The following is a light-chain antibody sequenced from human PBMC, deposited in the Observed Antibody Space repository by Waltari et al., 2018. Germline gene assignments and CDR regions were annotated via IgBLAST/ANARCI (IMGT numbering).Light chain of an antibody. J-gene: IGLJ2*01. Sequence: SALTQPPSASGSPGQSVTISCTGTISDVGAYDYVSWYQHHPGKAPNLLISEVSKRPSGVPDRFSGSRSGNTASLTVSGLQAEDEADYYRSSYAGSNNLVFGGGTKLTVL. V-gene: IGLV2-8*01. CDR2: EVS. CDR3: SSYAGSNNLV. CDR1: ISDVGAYDY.